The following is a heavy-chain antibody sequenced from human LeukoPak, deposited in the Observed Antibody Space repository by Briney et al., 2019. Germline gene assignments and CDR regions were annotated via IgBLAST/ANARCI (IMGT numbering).Heavy chain of an antibody. D-gene: IGHD3-9*01. Sequence: GASVKVSCKASGGTFSSYAISWVRQAPGQGLEWMGGIIPIFGTANYAQKFQGRVTITTDESTSTAYMELSSLRSEDTAVYYCARSADYDILTGSYSGDYWGQGTLVTVSS. CDR1: GGTFSSYA. CDR2: IIPIFGTA. CDR3: ARSADYDILTGSYSGDY. J-gene: IGHJ4*02. V-gene: IGHV1-69*05.